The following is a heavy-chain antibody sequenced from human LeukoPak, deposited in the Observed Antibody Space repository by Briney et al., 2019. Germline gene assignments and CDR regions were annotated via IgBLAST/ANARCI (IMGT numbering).Heavy chain of an antibody. CDR3: AKDYNWNYQLSDY. Sequence: GGSLRLSCPTFGFTFSNYAMNWVRQAPGKGLEWFSGISASGDSPYYADSVKGRFTISRDNSKSTLYLQMNSLRAEDTAVYYCAKDYNWNYQLSDYWGQGTLVTVSS. CDR1: GFTFSNYA. D-gene: IGHD1-1*01. V-gene: IGHV3-23*01. J-gene: IGHJ4*02. CDR2: ISASGDSP.